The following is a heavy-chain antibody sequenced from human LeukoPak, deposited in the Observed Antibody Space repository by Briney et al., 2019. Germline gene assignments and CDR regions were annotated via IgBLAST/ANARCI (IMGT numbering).Heavy chain of an antibody. D-gene: IGHD2-15*01. CDR3: ARDFCSAGSCYPDN. V-gene: IGHV3-66*01. J-gene: IGHJ4*02. Sequence: GGSLRLSCAASGFTVSSNYMSWVRQAAGKGLEWVSVIYSGGSTYYADSVEGRFSTSRDNSKNTLHLQMNSLRVEDTAVYYCARDFCSAGSCYPDNWGQGTLVTVSS. CDR2: IYSGGST. CDR1: GFTVSSNY.